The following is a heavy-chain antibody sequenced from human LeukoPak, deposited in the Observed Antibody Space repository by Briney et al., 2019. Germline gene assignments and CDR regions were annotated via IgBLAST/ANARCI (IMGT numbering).Heavy chain of an antibody. Sequence: ASVKVSCKTSGYTFTSYYMHWVRQAPGQGLEWMGIINPSGGGTSYAQKFQGRVTMTRDTSTSTVYMELSSLRSEDTAVYYCARIVGGATMIDYWGQGTLVTVSS. D-gene: IGHD1-26*01. CDR1: GYTFTSYY. CDR3: ARIVGGATMIDY. V-gene: IGHV1-46*01. J-gene: IGHJ4*02. CDR2: INPSGGGT.